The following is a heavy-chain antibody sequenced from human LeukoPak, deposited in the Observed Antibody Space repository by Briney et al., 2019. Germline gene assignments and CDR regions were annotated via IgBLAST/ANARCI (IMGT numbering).Heavy chain of an antibody. V-gene: IGHV4-61*02. CDR2: IYTSGST. CDR1: GGSISSGSYY. J-gene: IGHJ4*02. CDR3: ARANLALYYGSGSYYSSHYFDY. D-gene: IGHD3-10*01. Sequence: SETLSLTCTVSGGSISSGSYYWSWIRQPAGKGLEWIGRIYTSGSTNYNPSLKSRVTISVDTSKNQFSLKLSSVTAADTAVYYCARANLALYYGSGSYYSSHYFDYWGQGTLVTVSS.